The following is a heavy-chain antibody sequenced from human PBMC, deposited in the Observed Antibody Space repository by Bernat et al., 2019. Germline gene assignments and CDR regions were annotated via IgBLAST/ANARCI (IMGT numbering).Heavy chain of an antibody. Sequence: EVHLVASVRGLVKPGGSLRLSCAASGFTFSSYSMNWVRQAPGKGLEWVSSISSSSSYIYYAESVKGRFTISRDNAKNSLYLQMNSLRAEDTAVYYCARGTGTIDYWGQGTLVTVSS. CDR1: GFTFSSYS. V-gene: IGHV3-21*01. J-gene: IGHJ4*02. CDR2: ISSSSSYI. CDR3: ARGTGTIDY. D-gene: IGHD1/OR15-1a*01.